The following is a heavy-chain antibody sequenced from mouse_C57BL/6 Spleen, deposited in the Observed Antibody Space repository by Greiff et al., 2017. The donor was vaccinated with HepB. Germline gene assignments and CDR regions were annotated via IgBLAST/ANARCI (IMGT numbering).Heavy chain of an antibody. CDR3: TRGYDYDVGFAY. Sequence: EVKLVESGEGLVKPGGSLKLSCAASGFTFSSYAMSWVRQTPEKRLEWVAYISSGGDYIYYADTVKGRFTISRDNARNTLYLQMSSLKSEDTAMYYCTRGYDYDVGFAYWGQGTLVTVSA. V-gene: IGHV5-9-1*02. CDR2: ISSGGDYI. CDR1: GFTFSSYA. D-gene: IGHD2-4*01. J-gene: IGHJ3*01.